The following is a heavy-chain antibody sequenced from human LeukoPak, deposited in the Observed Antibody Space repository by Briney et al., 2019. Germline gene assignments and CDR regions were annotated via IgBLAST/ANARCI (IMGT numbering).Heavy chain of an antibody. CDR1: GFTFSSYW. CDR2: IKQDGSEK. Sequence: PGGSLRLSCAASGFTFSSYWMSWVRQAPGKGLEWVANIKQDGSEKYYVDSVKGRFTISRDNAKNSPYLQMNSLRAEDTAVYYCARVRGGYYFDYWGQGTLVTVS. D-gene: IGHD3-16*01. V-gene: IGHV3-7*01. CDR3: ARVRGGYYFDY. J-gene: IGHJ4*02.